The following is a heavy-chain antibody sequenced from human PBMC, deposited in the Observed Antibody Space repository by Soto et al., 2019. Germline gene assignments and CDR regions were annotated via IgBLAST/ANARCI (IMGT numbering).Heavy chain of an antibody. D-gene: IGHD2-2*01. Sequence: GGSLRLSCEASGFTFSDYVMNWVRQGPGKGLEWVSTIGRGDDKYYADSVKGRFTISRDTSKNTLFLQMNSLRAEDTALYFCARDHGPFQIVVVPHYWGQGTLVTVSS. CDR1: GFTFSDYV. V-gene: IGHV3-23*01. CDR2: IGRGDDK. J-gene: IGHJ4*02. CDR3: ARDHGPFQIVVVPHY.